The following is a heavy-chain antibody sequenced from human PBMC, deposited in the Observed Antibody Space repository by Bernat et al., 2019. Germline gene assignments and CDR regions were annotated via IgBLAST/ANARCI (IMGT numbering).Heavy chain of an antibody. V-gene: IGHV3-15*07. CDR3: TTVEKWELLWFGELLGVDY. Sequence: VQLVESGGGVVQPGRSLRLSCAASGFTFSSYGMHWVRQAPGKGLEWVGRIKSKTDGGTTDYAAPVKGRFTISRDDSKNTLYLQMNSLKTEDTAVYYCTTVEKWELLWFGELLGVDYWGQGTLVTVSS. CDR2: IKSKTDGGTT. D-gene: IGHD3-10*01. J-gene: IGHJ4*02. CDR1: GFTFSSYG.